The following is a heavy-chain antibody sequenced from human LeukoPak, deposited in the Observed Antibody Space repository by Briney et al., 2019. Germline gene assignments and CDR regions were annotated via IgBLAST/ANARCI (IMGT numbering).Heavy chain of an antibody. V-gene: IGHV3-66*02. CDR2: IYSGGST. Sequence: GGSLRLSCAASGFTVSSNYMSWVRQAPGKGLEWVSVIYSGGSTYYADSVEGRFTISRDNSKNTLYLQMNSLRAEETAVYYCARTGITVVISDAFDIWGQGTMVTVSS. CDR1: GFTVSSNY. J-gene: IGHJ3*02. D-gene: IGHD4-23*01. CDR3: ARTGITVVISDAFDI.